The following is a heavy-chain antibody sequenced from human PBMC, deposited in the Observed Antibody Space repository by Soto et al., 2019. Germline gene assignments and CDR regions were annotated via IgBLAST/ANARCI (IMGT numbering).Heavy chain of an antibody. CDR3: ARSLKDTAMVTDPDY. CDR1: GYTFSSYF. V-gene: IGHV1-18*01. Sequence: ASVKVSCKASGYTFSSYFITWVRQAPGQGLEWMGWISAYNGNTNYAQKLQGRVTMTTDTSTSTAYMELRSLRSDDTAVYYCARSLKDTAMVTDPDYWGQGTLVTVSS. J-gene: IGHJ4*02. D-gene: IGHD5-18*01. CDR2: ISAYNGNT.